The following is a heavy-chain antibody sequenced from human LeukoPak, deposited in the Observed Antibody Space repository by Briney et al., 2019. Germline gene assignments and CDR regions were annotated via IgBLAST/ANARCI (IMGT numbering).Heavy chain of an antibody. CDR3: AKAKYSSSYIPDY. D-gene: IGHD6-13*01. CDR2: FSGSGGST. Sequence: GGSLRLSCAASGFTFSSYAMSWVRQAPGKGLEWVSTFSGSGGSTYYADPVKGRFTISRDNSKNTLYLQMNSLRAEDTAVYYCAKAKYSSSYIPDYWGQGTLVTVSS. CDR1: GFTFSSYA. J-gene: IGHJ4*02. V-gene: IGHV3-23*01.